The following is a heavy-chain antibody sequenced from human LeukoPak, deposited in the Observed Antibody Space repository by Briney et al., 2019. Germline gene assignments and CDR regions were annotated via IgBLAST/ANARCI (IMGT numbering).Heavy chain of an antibody. Sequence: PSETLSLTCTVSGGSINNYYWSWIRQPPGKGLEWIGYIHYSGSTNYNPSLKSRVTISVDTSKNQFSLKLSSVTAADTAVYYCAAWDTAMALDIWGQGTMVTVSS. CDR1: GGSINNYY. D-gene: IGHD5-18*01. J-gene: IGHJ3*02. CDR3: AAWDTAMALDI. CDR2: IHYSGST. V-gene: IGHV4-59*01.